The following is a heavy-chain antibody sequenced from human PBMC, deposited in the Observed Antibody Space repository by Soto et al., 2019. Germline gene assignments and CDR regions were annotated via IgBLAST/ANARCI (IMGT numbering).Heavy chain of an antibody. Sequence: GGSLRLSCAASGLTFSSYWMSWVRQAPGKGLEWVANIKQDGSEKYYVDSVKGRFTISRDNAKNSLYLQMNSLRAEDTAVYYCARTKLTRGPMIVVVIPYYFDYWGQGTLVTVSS. D-gene: IGHD3-22*01. CDR3: ARTKLTRGPMIVVVIPYYFDY. CDR1: GLTFSSYW. J-gene: IGHJ4*02. CDR2: IKQDGSEK. V-gene: IGHV3-7*05.